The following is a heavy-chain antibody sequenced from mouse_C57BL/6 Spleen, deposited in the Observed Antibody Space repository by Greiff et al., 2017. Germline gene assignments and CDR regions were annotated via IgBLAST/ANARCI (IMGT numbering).Heavy chain of an antibody. CDR2: IDPSDSYT. J-gene: IGHJ4*01. V-gene: IGHV1-59*01. CDR1: GYTFTSYW. Sequence: VQLQQSGAELVRPGPSVKLSCKASGYTFTSYWMHWVKQRPGQGLAWIGVIDPSDSYTNYNHKIKGKATLTVDTSSSTAYMQLSSRTSEDSAVDICARGYGNSRTCYAMDYGGQGTSVTVSS. D-gene: IGHD2-1*01. CDR3: ARGYGNSRTCYAMDY.